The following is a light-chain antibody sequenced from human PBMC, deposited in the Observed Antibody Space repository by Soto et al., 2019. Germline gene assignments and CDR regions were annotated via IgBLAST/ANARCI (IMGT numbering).Light chain of an antibody. CDR1: QSAVQCDANPY. CDR2: AVY. J-gene: IGKJ1*01. V-gene: IGKV2-30*02. Sequence: VVMTQSPLSLPVTHGQPASISCRSSQSAVQCDANPYVNWLQKTPGQSTRRLIYAVYNRDCGVAERFSGSASGTDFTLKSSRVEDEDVGVYCCKQGTHWPTFGQGTKVDIK. CDR3: KQGTHWPT.